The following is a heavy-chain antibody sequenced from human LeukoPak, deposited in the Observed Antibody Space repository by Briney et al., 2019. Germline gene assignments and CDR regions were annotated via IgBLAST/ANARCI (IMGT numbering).Heavy chain of an antibody. CDR2: ISTGSSYL. V-gene: IGHV3-21*04. D-gene: IGHD6-19*01. J-gene: IGHJ4*02. Sequence: GGSLRLSCAASGFTFSRYSMNWVRQAPGKGLEWVSSISTGSSYLYYADSLKGRFTISRDNAKKTLYLQMNTLRAEDTAMYYCARAIAEAGTDSWGQGTQVTVSS. CDR1: GFTFSRYS. CDR3: ARAIAEAGTDS.